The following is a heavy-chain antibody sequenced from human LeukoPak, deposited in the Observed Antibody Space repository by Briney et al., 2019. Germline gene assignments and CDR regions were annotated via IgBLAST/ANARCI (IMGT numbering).Heavy chain of an antibody. CDR3: ARGRGPRGRFDY. Sequence: SQTLSLTCTVSGGSISSGGYYWSWIRQHPGTGLEWIGYIYYSGSTYYNPSLKSRVTISVDTSKNQFSLKLSSVTAADTAVYYCARGRGPRGRFDYWGQGTLVTVSS. CDR1: GGSISSGGYY. J-gene: IGHJ4*02. V-gene: IGHV4-31*03. CDR2: IYYSGST. D-gene: IGHD2-15*01.